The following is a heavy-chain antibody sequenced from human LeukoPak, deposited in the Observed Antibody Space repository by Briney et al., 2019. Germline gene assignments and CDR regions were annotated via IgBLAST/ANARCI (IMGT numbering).Heavy chain of an antibody. V-gene: IGHV1-46*01. CDR3: ANSGSYSQFDY. CDR1: GYTFTSYF. Sequence: GASVKVSCKASGYTFTSYFMHWVRQAPGHGLEWMGIINPSGGSTTYAQKFQGRVTMTRDTSTSTVYMELNSLTSEDTAVYYCANSGSYSQFDYWGQEPWSPSPQ. CDR2: INPSGGST. D-gene: IGHD3-10*01. J-gene: IGHJ4*01.